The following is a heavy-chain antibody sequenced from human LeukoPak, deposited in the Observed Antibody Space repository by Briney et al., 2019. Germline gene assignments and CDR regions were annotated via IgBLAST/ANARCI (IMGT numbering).Heavy chain of an antibody. Sequence: ASVKVSCKVSGYTLTELSMHWVRQAPGKGLEWMGGFDPEDGETIYAQKFQGRVTMTEDTSTDTAYMELSSLRSEDTAVYYCATVSPYCTNGVCSSNYFDYWGQGTLVTVSS. CDR1: GYTLTELS. V-gene: IGHV1-24*01. CDR2: FDPEDGET. D-gene: IGHD2-8*01. J-gene: IGHJ4*02. CDR3: ATVSPYCTNGVCSSNYFDY.